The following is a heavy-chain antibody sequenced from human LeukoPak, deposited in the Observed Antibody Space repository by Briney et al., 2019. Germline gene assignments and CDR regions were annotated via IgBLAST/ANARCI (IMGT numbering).Heavy chain of an antibody. CDR2: ISSSSSTI. CDR1: GFTFSSYS. D-gene: IGHD3-22*01. V-gene: IGHV3-48*01. Sequence: GGSLRLSCAASGFTFSSYSMNWVRQAPGKGLEWVSNISSSSSTIYYADSVKGRFTISRDNAKNSLYLQMNSLRAEDTAVYYCARDLGFTYYDSSGYNSRFDYWGQGTLVTVSS. J-gene: IGHJ4*02. CDR3: ARDLGFTYYDSSGYNSRFDY.